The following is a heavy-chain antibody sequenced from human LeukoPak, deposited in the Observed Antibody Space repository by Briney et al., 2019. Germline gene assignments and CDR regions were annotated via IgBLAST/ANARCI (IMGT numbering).Heavy chain of an antibody. J-gene: IGHJ4*02. CDR3: AKARDSSGLFDY. CDR2: ISGSGGST. Sequence: GGSLRLSCAASGFTFSSYAMSWVRQAPGKGLEWVSAISGSGGSTYYADSVKGRFTISRDNPKNTLYVQMNSLRAEDTAVYYCAKARDSSGLFDYWGQGTLGTVSS. CDR1: GFTFSSYA. V-gene: IGHV3-23*01. D-gene: IGHD3-22*01.